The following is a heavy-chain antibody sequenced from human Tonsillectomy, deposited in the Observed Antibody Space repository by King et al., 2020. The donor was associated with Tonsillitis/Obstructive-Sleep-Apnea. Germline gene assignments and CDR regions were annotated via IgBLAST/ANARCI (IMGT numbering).Heavy chain of an antibody. D-gene: IGHD3-22*01. CDR2: IYPGDSDT. CDR1: GYSFTSYW. Sequence: VQLVQSGAEVKKPGESLKISCKGSGYSFTSYWIGWVRQMPGKGLEWMGIIYPGDSDTRYSPSFQGQVTISADKSISTAYLQWSSLKASDTAMYYCASAIWYYYESSGSSGAFDIWGQGTMVPVSS. CDR3: ASAIWYYYESSGSSGAFDI. V-gene: IGHV5-51*03. J-gene: IGHJ3*02.